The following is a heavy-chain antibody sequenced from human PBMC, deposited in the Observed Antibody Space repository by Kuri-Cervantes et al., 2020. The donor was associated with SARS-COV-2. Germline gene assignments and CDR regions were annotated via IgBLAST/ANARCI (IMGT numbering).Heavy chain of an antibody. V-gene: IGHV3-30*02. J-gene: IGHJ4*02. CDR3: ANDVINGGQWLVGGFDY. D-gene: IGHD6-19*01. Sequence: GGSLRLSCAASGFTFSSYGMHWVRQAPGKGLEWVAFIRYDGSNKYYADSVKGRFTISRDNSKNTLYLQMNSLRAEDTAVYYCANDVINGGQWLVGGFDYWGQGTLVTVSS. CDR1: GFTFSSYG. CDR2: IRYDGSNK.